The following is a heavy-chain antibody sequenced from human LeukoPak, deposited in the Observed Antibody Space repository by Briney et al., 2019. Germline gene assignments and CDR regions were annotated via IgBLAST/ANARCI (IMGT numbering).Heavy chain of an antibody. J-gene: IGHJ6*03. V-gene: IGHV1-69*13. CDR2: IIPIFGTA. CDR3: ARCRDYYGSGRNYYYMDV. CDR1: GGTFTSYV. Sequence: SVKVSCKASGGTFTSYVTTWVGPAPGQGMEWMGGIIPIFGTANYAQKFQGRVTITADESTSTAYMELSSLRSEDTAVYYCARCRDYYGSGRNYYYMDVWGKGTTVTVSS. D-gene: IGHD3-10*01.